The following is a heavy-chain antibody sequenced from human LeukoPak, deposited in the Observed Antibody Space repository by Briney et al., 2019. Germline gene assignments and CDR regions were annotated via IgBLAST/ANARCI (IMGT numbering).Heavy chain of an antibody. V-gene: IGHV3-53*05. CDR3: ARGRGSGRYYYMDV. CDR1: GSSGTTNY. J-gene: IGHJ6*03. D-gene: IGHD6-19*01. Sequence: GGSLRLSCAASGSSGTTNYMSWVRQAPGKGLEFVSIVYGGDTTVYADSVKGRFTISRDTSKNTLFLQMSSLRSEDTAVYYCARGRGSGRYYYMDVWGKGTTVTVSS. CDR2: VYGGDTT.